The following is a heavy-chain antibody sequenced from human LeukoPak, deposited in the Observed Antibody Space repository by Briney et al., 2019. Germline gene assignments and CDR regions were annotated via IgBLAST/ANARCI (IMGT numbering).Heavy chain of an antibody. CDR1: GGSFSGYY. J-gene: IGHJ6*03. Sequence: PSETLSLTCAVYGGSFSGYYWSWIRQPPGKGLEWIGEINHRGSTNYNPSLKSRVTISVDTSKNQFSLKLSSVTAADTAVYYCARVGMLVSYYYYYYMDVWGKGTTVTVSS. CDR2: INHRGST. D-gene: IGHD2-8*01. V-gene: IGHV4-34*01. CDR3: ARVGMLVSYYYYYYMDV.